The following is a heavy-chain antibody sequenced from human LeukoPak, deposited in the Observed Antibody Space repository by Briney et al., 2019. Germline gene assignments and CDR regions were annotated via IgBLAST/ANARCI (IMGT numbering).Heavy chain of an antibody. CDR2: ISRSGAYA. J-gene: IGHJ4*02. Sequence: GMSLRLSCAASGFTFQNFDMSWVRQAPEKGLEWVSSISRSGAYAHYADSVKGRFTISRDNSNSTLFLQMNSLRGDDTAVYYCVKGASHLAYWGQGTLVTASS. CDR1: GFTFQNFD. V-gene: IGHV3-23*01. CDR3: VKGASHLAY.